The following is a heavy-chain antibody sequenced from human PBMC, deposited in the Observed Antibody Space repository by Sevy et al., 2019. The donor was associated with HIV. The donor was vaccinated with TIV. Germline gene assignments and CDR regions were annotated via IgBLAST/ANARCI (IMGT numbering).Heavy chain of an antibody. CDR3: VKGPLYYGSGRIPYYFDY. J-gene: IGHJ4*02. CDR1: GFTFSSYA. D-gene: IGHD3-10*01. V-gene: IGHV3-64D*06. CDR2: ISSNGGST. Sequence: GGSLRLSCSASGFTFSSYAMHWVRQAPGKGLEYVSAISSNGGSTYYADSVKRRFTISRDNSKNTLYLQMSSLRAEDTAVYYCVKGPLYYGSGRIPYYFDYWGQGTLVTVSS.